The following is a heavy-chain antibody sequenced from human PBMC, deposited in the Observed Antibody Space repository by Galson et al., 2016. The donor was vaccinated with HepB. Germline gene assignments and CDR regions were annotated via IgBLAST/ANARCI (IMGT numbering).Heavy chain of an antibody. Sequence: SPRLSGAASGFIVSRNYLSWVRQAPGKGLEWVSVIYSGGNAYYADSAKGRFTISRDNSENTVSLQMTNLRGEDTAVYYCAREFGLRGWFDPWGQGTLVTVSS. V-gene: IGHV3-53*01. CDR3: AREFGLRGWFDP. CDR2: IYSGGNA. D-gene: IGHD3-16*01. J-gene: IGHJ5*02. CDR1: GFIVSRNY.